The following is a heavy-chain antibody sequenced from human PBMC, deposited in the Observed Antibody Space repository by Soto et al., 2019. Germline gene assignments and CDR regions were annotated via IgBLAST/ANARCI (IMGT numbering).Heavy chain of an antibody. Sequence: PSETLSLTCAVSGVSLTSDNWWTWVRQSPQRGLEYIGEIFHDGTANYYPSFERRVAMSVDTSRNQFSLKLTSVTAADTAVYFCARLVYDTRLNYMYFDFWGPGTLVTVSS. J-gene: IGHJ4*02. D-gene: IGHD3-10*01. CDR1: GVSLTSDNW. V-gene: IGHV4-4*02. CDR3: ARLVYDTRLNYMYFDF. CDR2: IFHDGTA.